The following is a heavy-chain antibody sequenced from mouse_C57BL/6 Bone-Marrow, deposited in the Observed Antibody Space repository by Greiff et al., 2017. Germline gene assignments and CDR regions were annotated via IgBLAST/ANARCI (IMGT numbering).Heavy chain of an antibody. CDR2: IYPGSGST. J-gene: IGHJ3*01. CDR1: GYTFTSYW. D-gene: IGHD1-1*01. Sequence: QVQLQQPGAELVKPGASVKMSCKASGYTFTSYWITWVKQRPGQGLEWIGDIYPGSGSTNYNEKFKSKATLTVDTSSSTAYMQLSSLTSEDSAVYYCARSRTTVPWFAYWGQGTLGPVSA. V-gene: IGHV1-55*01. CDR3: ARSRTTVPWFAY.